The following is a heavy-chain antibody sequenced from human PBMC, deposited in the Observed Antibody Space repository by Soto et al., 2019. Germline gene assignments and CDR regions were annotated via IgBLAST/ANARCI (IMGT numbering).Heavy chain of an antibody. CDR3: ARGKAKLGAAGTGSTGRSANWSDP. D-gene: IGHD6-13*01. V-gene: IGHV4-39*01. CDR1: GGSISSSSYY. Sequence: SETLSLTCTVSGGSISSSSYYWGWIRQPPGKGLEWIGSIYYSGSTYYNPSLKSRVTISVDTSKNQFSLKLSSVTAADTAVYYCARGKAKLGAAGTGSTGRSANWSDPWGQGTLVIVSS. J-gene: IGHJ5*02. CDR2: IYYSGST.